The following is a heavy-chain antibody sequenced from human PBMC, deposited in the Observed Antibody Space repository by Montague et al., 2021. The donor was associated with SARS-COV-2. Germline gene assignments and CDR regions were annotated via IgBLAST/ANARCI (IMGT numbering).Heavy chain of an antibody. CDR2: INGGGSGT. CDR1: GFTFSSFE. D-gene: IGHD3-10*01. Sequence: SLRLSCAASGFTFSSFEMNWVRQAPGKGLEWVSSINGGGSGTTYPDSVKGRFAISRDNAKNTLYLQMNSLRVDDTAVYYCLRENYGAFDAWGQGTMVTVSS. CDR3: LRENYGAFDA. J-gene: IGHJ3*01. V-gene: IGHV3-74*01.